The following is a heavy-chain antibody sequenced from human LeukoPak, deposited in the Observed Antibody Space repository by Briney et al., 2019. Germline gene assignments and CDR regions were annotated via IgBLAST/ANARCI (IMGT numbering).Heavy chain of an antibody. Sequence: KPSETLSLTCTVSGGSISNYFWSWILQPPGKELEWIWYIYYTGSANYYTSLKSRVTISIDTSKTQFSLKVSSVTAADTAIYYCVRSKSGTYGWFDPWGQGTLVTVFS. D-gene: IGHD3-3*01. V-gene: IGHV4-59*01. CDR1: GGSISNYF. J-gene: IGHJ5*02. CDR2: IYYTGSA. CDR3: VRSKSGTYGWFDP.